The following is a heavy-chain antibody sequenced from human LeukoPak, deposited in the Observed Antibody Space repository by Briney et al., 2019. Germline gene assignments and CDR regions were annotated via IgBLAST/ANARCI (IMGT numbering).Heavy chain of an antibody. V-gene: IGHV4-59*01. J-gene: IGHJ5*02. CDR3: ARDLTTNNWNDVDWFDP. CDR2: IYHSGST. D-gene: IGHD1-1*01. CDR1: GGSMSSYY. Sequence: SETLSLTCSVSGGSMSSYYWSWIRQSPGKGLEWIGYIYHSGSTDYNSSLKSRVTISEDTSKKQFSLKVSSVTAADTAVYYCARDLTTNNWNDVDWFDPWGQGTLVTVSS.